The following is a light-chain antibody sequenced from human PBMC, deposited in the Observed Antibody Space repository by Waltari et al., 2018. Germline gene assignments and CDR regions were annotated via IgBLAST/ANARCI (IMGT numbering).Light chain of an antibody. CDR1: QSVFFCSNNENY. Sequence: DIVMTQSPDSLPVSLGERATINCMARQSVFFCSNNENYLAWYQQKARQSPKLLIIWASTRHSGVPDRFSGSGSGTDFTLTISSLQAEDVAVYYCQQYYETPLTFGQGTKVEIK. V-gene: IGKV4-1*01. CDR3: QQYYETPLT. CDR2: WAS. J-gene: IGKJ1*01.